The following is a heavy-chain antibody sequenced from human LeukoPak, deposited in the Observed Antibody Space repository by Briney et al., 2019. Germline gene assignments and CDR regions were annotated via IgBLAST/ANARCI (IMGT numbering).Heavy chain of an antibody. CDR3: ARDLSSNDAFDI. D-gene: IGHD6-13*01. J-gene: IGHJ3*02. CDR1: GGSISSGDYY. V-gene: IGHV4-30-4*08. Sequence: PSETLSLTCTVSGGSISSGDYYWSWIRQPPGKGLECIGYIYYSGSTYYNPSLKSRVTISVDTSKNQFSLKLSSVTAADTAVYYCARDLSSNDAFDIWGQGTMVTVSS. CDR2: IYYSGST.